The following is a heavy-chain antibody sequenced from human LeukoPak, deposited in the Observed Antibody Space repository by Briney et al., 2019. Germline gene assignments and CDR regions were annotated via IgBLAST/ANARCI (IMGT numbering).Heavy chain of an antibody. J-gene: IGHJ5*02. CDR3: AKEEYDSGWYKWFGP. V-gene: IGHV3-7*03. Sequence: GGSLRLSCAASGFTFSRYYMSWVRQTPGKGLEWLANIKEDGSETYYVDSVKGRFTISRDNSKDTLYLQMNSLRVEDTAVYYCAKEEYDSGWYKWFGPWGQGTLVTVSS. D-gene: IGHD6-19*01. CDR2: IKEDGSET. CDR1: GFTFSRYY.